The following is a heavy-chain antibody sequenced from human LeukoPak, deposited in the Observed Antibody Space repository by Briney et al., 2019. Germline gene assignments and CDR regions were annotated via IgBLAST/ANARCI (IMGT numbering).Heavy chain of an antibody. CDR1: GGSVSSGSYY. V-gene: IGHV4-61*01. Sequence: SETLSLTCTVSGGSVSSGSYYWSWIRQPPGKGLEWIVEINHSGYTNYYTSLKSRVTISVDTSKNQFSLRLSSVTAADTAVYYCARNDYFGINNGMDVWGQGTTVTVS. CDR3: ARNDYFGINNGMDV. CDR2: INHSGYT. D-gene: IGHD2/OR15-2a*01. J-gene: IGHJ6*02.